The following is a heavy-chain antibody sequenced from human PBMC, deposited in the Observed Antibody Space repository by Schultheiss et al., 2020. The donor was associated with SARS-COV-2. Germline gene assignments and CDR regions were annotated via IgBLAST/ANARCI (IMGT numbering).Heavy chain of an antibody. CDR2: INHGGST. Sequence: SETLSLTCSVSGASITNYYWTWIRQPPGKGLEWIGEINHGGSTNYNPSLKSRVTISVDTSKNQFSLKLSSVTAADTAVYYCASPYYDFWSGYYLYDYWGQGTLVTVSS. V-gene: IGHV4-34*01. D-gene: IGHD3-3*01. CDR1: GASITNYY. CDR3: ASPYYDFWSGYYLYDY. J-gene: IGHJ4*02.